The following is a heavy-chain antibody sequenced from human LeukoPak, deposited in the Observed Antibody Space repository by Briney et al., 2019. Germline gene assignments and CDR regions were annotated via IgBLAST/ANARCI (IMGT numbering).Heavy chain of an antibody. D-gene: IGHD6-19*01. V-gene: IGHV3-23*01. CDR2: IRGRGDTT. CDR1: GFTFSSYV. J-gene: IGHJ4*02. CDR3: ARQPDDFSGWNNGQDFFDY. Sequence: PGSSLRLSCAASGFTFSSYVMSWVRQAPGKGLEWVSGIRGRGDTTYYADSVRGRFTISRDNSKNTLYLQMSSLRADDTAVYYCARQPDDFSGWNNGQDFFDYWGQGTLVTVSS.